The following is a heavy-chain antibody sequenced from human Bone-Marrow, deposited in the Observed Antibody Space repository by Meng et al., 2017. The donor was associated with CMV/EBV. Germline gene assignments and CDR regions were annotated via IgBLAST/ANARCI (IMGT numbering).Heavy chain of an antibody. CDR1: GFTVSSNY. Sequence: GESLKISCAASGFTVSSNYMSWVRQAPGKELEWVSDIYSGGRTYYADSVKGRFTISRDNAKNPLYLQMNSLRAEDTAVYYCASGEYDFWSGYYRDYWGQGTLVTVSS. D-gene: IGHD3-3*01. J-gene: IGHJ4*02. CDR2: IYSGGRT. CDR3: ASGEYDFWSGYYRDY. V-gene: IGHV3-53*01.